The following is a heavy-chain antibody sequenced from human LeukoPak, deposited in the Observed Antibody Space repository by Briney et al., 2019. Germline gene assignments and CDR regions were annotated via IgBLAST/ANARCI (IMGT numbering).Heavy chain of an antibody. CDR3: VTEGFTYGFHSCDT. D-gene: IGHD5-18*01. CDR1: GFTFSSYE. J-gene: IGHJ3*02. Sequence: GGSLRLSCAASGFTFSSYEMNWVRQAPGKGLEWVGRIKAKTHGGTTDYAAPVNGRFAISRDDSTNTMYLQMNSLKTDDTALYYCVTEGFTYGFHSCDTWGQGTTVTISS. CDR2: IKAKTHGGTT. V-gene: IGHV3-15*01.